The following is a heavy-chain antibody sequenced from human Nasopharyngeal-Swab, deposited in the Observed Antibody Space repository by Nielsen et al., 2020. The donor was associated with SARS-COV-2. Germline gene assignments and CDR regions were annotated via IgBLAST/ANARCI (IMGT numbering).Heavy chain of an antibody. CDR1: GYSFISYW. D-gene: IGHD3-10*01. CDR3: ARRGPSTSGSGAYAYYLDY. Sequence: KVSCKGSGYSFISYWIAWVRQMHGKGLEWMGIIYPGDSDARYSPSFQGQVTISVDKSINTAYLQWSSLTASDTAMYYCARRGPSTSGSGAYAYYLDYWGQGALVTVSS. CDR2: IYPGDSDA. V-gene: IGHV5-51*01. J-gene: IGHJ4*02.